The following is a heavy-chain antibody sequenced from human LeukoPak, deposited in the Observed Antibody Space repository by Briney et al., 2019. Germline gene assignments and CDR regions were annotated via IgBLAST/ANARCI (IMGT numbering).Heavy chain of an antibody. J-gene: IGHJ4*02. CDR1: GFSFSTYA. D-gene: IGHD1-1*01. CDR3: AKNFAPGNAFYDF. Sequence: GGPLRLFCAASGFSFSTYAMTWVRQSPGGGLECVSAIDWTSHYIFYRASMQGRFTPSRDNSRATLFLQMNSLTAEDSAVYYCAKNFAPGNAFYDFWGQGVLVTVSS. V-gene: IGHV3-23*01. CDR2: IDWTSHYI.